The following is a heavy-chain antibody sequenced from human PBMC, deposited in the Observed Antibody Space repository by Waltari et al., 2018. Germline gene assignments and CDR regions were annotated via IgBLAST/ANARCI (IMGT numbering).Heavy chain of an antibody. CDR2: IIPIVGTA. CDR3: ARVRIAVAGTYYYYGMDV. Sequence: QVQLVQSGAEVKKPGSSVKVSCKASGGTFSSYAISWVRQAPGQGLEWMGGIIPIVGTANYAQKCQGRVTITADDSTSTAYMALSSLRSEDTAVYYCARVRIAVAGTYYYYGMDVWGQGTTVTVSS. CDR1: GGTFSSYA. D-gene: IGHD6-19*01. J-gene: IGHJ6*02. V-gene: IGHV1-69*01.